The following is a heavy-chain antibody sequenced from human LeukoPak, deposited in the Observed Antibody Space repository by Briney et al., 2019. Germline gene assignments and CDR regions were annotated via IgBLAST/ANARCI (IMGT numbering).Heavy chain of an antibody. Sequence: GGSLRLSCAASGFTFSSYSMNWVRQAPGKGLEWVSSISSSSSYIYYADSVKGRFTISRDNAKNSLYLQMNSLRAEDTAVYYCAKDCSSTSCYTGFDPWGQGTLVTVSS. D-gene: IGHD2-2*02. CDR3: AKDCSSTSCYTGFDP. CDR1: GFTFSSYS. J-gene: IGHJ5*02. V-gene: IGHV3-21*04. CDR2: ISSSSSYI.